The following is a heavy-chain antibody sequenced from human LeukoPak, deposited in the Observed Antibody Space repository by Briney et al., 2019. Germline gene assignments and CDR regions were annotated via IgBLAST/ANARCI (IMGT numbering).Heavy chain of an antibody. CDR2: ISWDGGST. D-gene: IGHD2-15*01. Sequence: GGSLRLSCAASGFTFDDYTMHWVRQAPGKGLEWVSLISWDGGSTYYADSVKGRFTISRDNSKNSLYLQMNSLRTEDTALYYCAKEGGYCSGGSCYFDYWGQGTLVTVSS. CDR1: GFTFDDYT. J-gene: IGHJ4*02. CDR3: AKEGGYCSGGSCYFDY. V-gene: IGHV3-43*01.